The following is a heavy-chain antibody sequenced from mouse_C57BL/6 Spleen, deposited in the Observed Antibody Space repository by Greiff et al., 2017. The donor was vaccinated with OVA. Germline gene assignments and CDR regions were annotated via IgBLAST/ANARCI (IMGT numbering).Heavy chain of an antibody. V-gene: IGHV1-64*01. J-gene: IGHJ2*01. Sequence: QVQLKQPGAELVKPGASVKLSCKASGYTFTSYWMHWVKQRPGQGLEWIGMIHPNSGSTNYNEKFKSKATLTVDKSSVTAYMQRSSLTSEDAAVYCSARGGSTVVEGDYWGQGTTLTVSS. CDR1: GYTFTSYW. D-gene: IGHD1-1*01. CDR3: ARGGSTVVEGDY. CDR2: IHPNSGST.